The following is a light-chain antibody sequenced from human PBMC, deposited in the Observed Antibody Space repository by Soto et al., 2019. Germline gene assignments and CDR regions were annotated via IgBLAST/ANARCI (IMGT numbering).Light chain of an antibody. J-gene: IGLJ1*01. V-gene: IGLV1-44*01. CDR2: TSN. Sequence: SVLTHPPSASGTPGQRVTISCSGSNSNIGNNKVNWYQQLPGTAPKLLIYTSNQRPSGVPDRFSGSKSGTSASLAISGLQSEDEAAYYCAKWDDSLHGYGFATGTQGTVL. CDR3: AKWDDSLHGYG. CDR1: NSNIGNNK.